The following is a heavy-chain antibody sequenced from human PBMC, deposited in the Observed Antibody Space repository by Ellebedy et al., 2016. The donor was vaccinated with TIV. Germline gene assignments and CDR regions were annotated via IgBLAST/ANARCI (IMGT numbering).Heavy chain of an antibody. J-gene: IGHJ4*02. CDR3: AKDLYGDRGGALDY. D-gene: IGHD4-17*01. Sequence: GESLKISXAASGFTFSNYSMHWVRQAPGKGLEWVSYITTSSSTTYYADSVKGRFTISRDNSKNTLYLQMNSLRAEDTAVYYCAKDLYGDRGGALDYWGQGTLVTVSS. V-gene: IGHV3-48*01. CDR1: GFTFSNYS. CDR2: ITTSSSTT.